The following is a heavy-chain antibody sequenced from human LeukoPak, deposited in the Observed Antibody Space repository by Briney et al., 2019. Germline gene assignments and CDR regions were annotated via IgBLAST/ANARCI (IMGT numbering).Heavy chain of an antibody. CDR1: GGSISSYY. Sequence: SETLSLTCTVSGGSISSYYWSWIRQPAGKGLEWIGRVYTSGSTNYNPSLKSRVTISVDTSKNQFSLKLSSVTAADTAVYYCARGPPRYYYMDVWGKGTTVTVSS. CDR3: ARGPPRYYYMDV. CDR2: VYTSGST. J-gene: IGHJ6*03. V-gene: IGHV4-4*07.